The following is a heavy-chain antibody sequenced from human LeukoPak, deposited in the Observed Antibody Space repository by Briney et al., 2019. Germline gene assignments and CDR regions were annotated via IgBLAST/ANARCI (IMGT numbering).Heavy chain of an antibody. CDR1: GGSFSGYY. D-gene: IGHD3-3*01. Sequence: SETLSLTCAVYGGSFSGYYWSWIRQPPGKGLEWIGEINHSGSTNYNPSPKSRVTISVDTSKNQFSLKLSSVTAADTAVYYCARGLQNYDFWSGYSGSYYFDYWGQGTLVTVSS. CDR2: INHSGST. J-gene: IGHJ4*02. CDR3: ARGLQNYDFWSGYSGSYYFDY. V-gene: IGHV4-34*01.